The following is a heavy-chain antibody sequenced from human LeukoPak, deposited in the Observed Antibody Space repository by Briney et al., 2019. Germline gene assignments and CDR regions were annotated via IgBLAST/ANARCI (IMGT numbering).Heavy chain of an antibody. D-gene: IGHD5-12*01. J-gene: IGHJ3*02. V-gene: IGHV3-23*01. CDR2: LSGTGEST. CDR1: GFTFSSYA. Sequence: GGSPRLSCAASGFTFSSYAMSWVRQAPGKGLEWVSGLSGTGESTYIADSLKGRFTISRDNSRDTLYLQMNSLRAEDTAIYYCAKSQWLVRIDAFDIWGQGTMVTVSS. CDR3: AKSQWLVRIDAFDI.